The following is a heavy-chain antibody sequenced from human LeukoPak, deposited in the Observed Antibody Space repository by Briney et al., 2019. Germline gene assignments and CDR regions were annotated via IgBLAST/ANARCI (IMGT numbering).Heavy chain of an antibody. Sequence: PGGSLRLSCAASGFTFSSYAMAWVRQAPGKGLEWVSAITSGGNTYFADSVRGRFTISRDNSKNTVHLQMNSLRAEDTAVYYCARDLRYCSAGSCYFDAFDIWGQGTMVTVSS. CDR3: ARDLRYCSAGSCYFDAFDI. CDR1: GFTFSSYA. V-gene: IGHV3-23*01. J-gene: IGHJ3*02. CDR2: ITSGGNT. D-gene: IGHD2-15*01.